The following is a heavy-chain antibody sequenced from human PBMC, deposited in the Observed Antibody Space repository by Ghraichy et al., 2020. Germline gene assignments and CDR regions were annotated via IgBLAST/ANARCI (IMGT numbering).Heavy chain of an antibody. CDR3: ARVNSDLNGLDV. J-gene: IGHJ6*02. V-gene: IGHV4-59*01. CDR1: GGSIGGYY. CDR2: MSYSGSA. Sequence: GSLRLSCTVSGGSIGGYYWTWIRQPPGKGLEWIGYMSYSGSANYNPSLESRLTMSLDTSKNHFFLKLTSVTAADTALYYCARVNSDLNGLDVWGQGTTVIVSS. D-gene: IGHD2-21*01.